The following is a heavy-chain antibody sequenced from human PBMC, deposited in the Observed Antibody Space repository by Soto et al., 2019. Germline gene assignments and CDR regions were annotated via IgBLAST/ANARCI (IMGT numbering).Heavy chain of an antibody. V-gene: IGHV1-69*08. CDR2: IIPILGIA. D-gene: IGHD4-17*01. CDR1: GGTFSSYT. CDR3: ARERTTVTTGGSFDI. J-gene: IGHJ3*02. Sequence: QVQLVQSGAEVKKPGSSVKVSCKASGGTFSSYTISWVRQAPGQGREWMGRIIPILGIANYAQKFQGRVTITADKSTSTAYMELSSLRSEDTAVYYCARERTTVTTGGSFDIWGQGTMVTVSS.